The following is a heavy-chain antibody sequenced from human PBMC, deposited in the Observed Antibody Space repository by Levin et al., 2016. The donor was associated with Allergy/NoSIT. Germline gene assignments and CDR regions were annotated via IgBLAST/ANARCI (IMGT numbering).Heavy chain of an antibody. CDR1: GGSISSSSYY. D-gene: IGHD1-14*01. J-gene: IGHJ3*02. Sequence: SETLSLTCTVSGGSISSSSYYWGWIRQPPGKGLEWIGSIYYSGSTYYNPSLKSRVTISVDTSKNQFSLKLSSVTAADTAVYYCARLRNDAFDIWGQGTMVTVSS. CDR2: IYYSGST. CDR3: ARLRNDAFDI. V-gene: IGHV4-39*01.